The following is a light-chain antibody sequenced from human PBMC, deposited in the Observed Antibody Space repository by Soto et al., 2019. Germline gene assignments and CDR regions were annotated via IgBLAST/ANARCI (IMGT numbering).Light chain of an antibody. V-gene: IGLV2-11*01. CDR3: CSYAGNKTVV. CDR2: VVG. CDR1: SSDVGAYIY. Sequence: QSALTQPRSVSGSPGQSVTISCTGTSSDVGAYIYVSWYQQYPAKAPKVMIYVVGRRPSGVPDRFSGSKSGNTASLTISGLQAEDEAVYFCCSYAGNKTVVFGGGTKLTVL. J-gene: IGLJ3*02.